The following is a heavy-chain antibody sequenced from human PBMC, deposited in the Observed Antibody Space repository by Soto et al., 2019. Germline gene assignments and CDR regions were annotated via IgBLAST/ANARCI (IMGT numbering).Heavy chain of an antibody. Sequence: EVQVVESGGGLVQPGGSLRLSCAASGFTLSNYWMTWVRQAPGKGLEWVANIKQDASENFYVDSVKGRFTISRDNAKNALYLQMNSLRVEDTAVYYCARDSGPRGYDAFDIWGQGTMVTVSS. V-gene: IGHV3-7*04. CDR1: GFTLSNYW. CDR3: ARDSGPRGYDAFDI. J-gene: IGHJ3*02. CDR2: IKQDASEN. D-gene: IGHD2-8*02.